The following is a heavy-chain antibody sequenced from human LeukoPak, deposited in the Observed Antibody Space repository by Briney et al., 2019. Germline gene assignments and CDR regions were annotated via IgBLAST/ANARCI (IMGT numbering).Heavy chain of an antibody. CDR2: IKSKTDGGTT. D-gene: IGHD6-13*01. J-gene: IGHJ4*02. CDR1: GFTFSNAW. Sequence: GGSLRLSCAASGFTFSNAWMSWVRQAPGKGLEWVGRIKSKTDGGTTDYAAPVKGRFTISRDDSKNTLYLQMNSLRAEDTAVYYCAREGAAGTADFEYWGQGTLVTVSS. CDR3: AREGAAGTADFEY. V-gene: IGHV3-15*01.